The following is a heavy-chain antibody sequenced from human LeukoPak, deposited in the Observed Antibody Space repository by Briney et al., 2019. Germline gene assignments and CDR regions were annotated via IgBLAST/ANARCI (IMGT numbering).Heavy chain of an antibody. Sequence: PGGSLRLSCAASGFTFSSYEMNWVRQAPGKGLEWVSSISSSSSYIYYADSVKGRFTISRDNAKNSLYLQMNSLRAEDTAVYYCARDRTPCASCLGVELSDYYYMDVWGKGTTVTISS. CDR1: GFTFSSYE. CDR3: ARDRTPCASCLGVELSDYYYMDV. CDR2: ISSSSSYI. D-gene: IGHD2-2*01. V-gene: IGHV3-21*01. J-gene: IGHJ6*03.